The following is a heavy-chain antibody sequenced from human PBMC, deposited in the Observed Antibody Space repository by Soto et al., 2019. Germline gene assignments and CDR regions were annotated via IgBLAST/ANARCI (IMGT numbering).Heavy chain of an antibody. CDR1: GFTFSSHA. Sequence: EVQLLESGGGLVQPGGSLRLSCGASGFTFSSHAMSWVRQAPGKGLEWVSIISDGGGSTYYAGSVKGRFSISRDNSKSTLYLQMNSLRAEDTAVYYCAKGTVPYSSGWGWFDPWGQGTLVTVSS. V-gene: IGHV3-23*01. CDR2: ISDGGGST. D-gene: IGHD6-19*01. J-gene: IGHJ5*02. CDR3: AKGTVPYSSGWGWFDP.